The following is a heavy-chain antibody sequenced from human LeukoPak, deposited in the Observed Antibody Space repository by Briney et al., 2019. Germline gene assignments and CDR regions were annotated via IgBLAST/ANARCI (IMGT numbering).Heavy chain of an antibody. CDR1: GFTVSSNY. V-gene: IGHV3-66*01. J-gene: IGHJ3*02. CDR3: AREEGGSARAFDI. CDR2: IYRSGST. Sequence: PGGSLRLSCAASGFTVSSNYMSWIRQAPGKGLEWVSVIYRSGSTHYADSVKDRFIISRDNSKNTLYLQMNSLRAEDTAVYYCAREEGGSARAFDIWGRGTMVTVSS. D-gene: IGHD3-16*01.